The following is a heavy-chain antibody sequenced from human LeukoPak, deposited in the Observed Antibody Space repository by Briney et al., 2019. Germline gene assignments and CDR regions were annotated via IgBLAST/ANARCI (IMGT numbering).Heavy chain of an antibody. V-gene: IGHV1-69*13. CDR2: IIPIFGTA. CDR3: ARDLGSSWPLH. Sequence: ASVKVSCKASGYTFTSYGISWVRQAPGQGLEWMGGIIPIFGTANYAQKFQGRVTITADESTSTAYMELSSLRSEDTAVYYCARDLGSSWPLHWGQGTLVTVSS. D-gene: IGHD6-13*01. J-gene: IGHJ4*02. CDR1: GYTFTSYG.